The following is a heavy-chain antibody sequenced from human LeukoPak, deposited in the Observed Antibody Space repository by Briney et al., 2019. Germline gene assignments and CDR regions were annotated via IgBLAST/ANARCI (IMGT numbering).Heavy chain of an antibody. V-gene: IGHV3-53*04. CDR3: ARLRGYYDSSGYYSRAEYFQH. Sequence: GGSLRLSCAASGFTVSSNYMSWVRQAPGKGLEWVSVIYSGGSTYYADSVKGRFTISRHNSKDTLYLQMNSLRAEDTAVYYCARLRGYYDSSGYYSRAEYFQHWGQGTLVTVSS. D-gene: IGHD3-22*01. CDR2: IYSGGST. J-gene: IGHJ1*01. CDR1: GFTVSSNY.